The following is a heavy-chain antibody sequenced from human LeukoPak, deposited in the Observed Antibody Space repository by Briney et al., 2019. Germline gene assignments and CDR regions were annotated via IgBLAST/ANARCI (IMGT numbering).Heavy chain of an antibody. D-gene: IGHD1-26*01. CDR3: AKDWDQNMKKLYFDY. Sequence: GGPLRLSCAASGFNFNSYTMNWVRQAPGKGLQWVANILASGSPTYYADSVKGRFIISRDNSKNTVYLQMNSLRVEDTAVYYCAKDWDQNMKKLYFDYWGQGTLVTVSS. J-gene: IGHJ4*02. V-gene: IGHV3-23*01. CDR2: ILASGSPT. CDR1: GFNFNSYT.